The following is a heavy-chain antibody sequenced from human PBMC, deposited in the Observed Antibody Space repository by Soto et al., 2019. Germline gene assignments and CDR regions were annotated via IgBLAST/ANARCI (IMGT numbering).Heavy chain of an antibody. CDR1: GDSVSSNSAA. Sequence: SQTLSLTCVISGDSVSSNSAAWNCIRQSPSRGLEWLGRTYYRSRWYNDYAVSVRSRITVNADASKNQFSLHLNSVTPEDTAVYYCAGTXSLQWYYMDVWDKGTTVTVSS. CDR3: AGTXSLQWYYMDV. J-gene: IGHJ6*03. V-gene: IGHV6-1*01. CDR2: TYYRSRWYN. D-gene: IGHD1-7*01.